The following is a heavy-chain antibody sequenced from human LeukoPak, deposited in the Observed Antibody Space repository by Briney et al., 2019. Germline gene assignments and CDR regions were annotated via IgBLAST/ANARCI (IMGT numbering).Heavy chain of an antibody. CDR2: MNPNSGYT. J-gene: IGHJ6*02. Sequence: ASVKVSCKASGYTFTSWDIIWVRQATGQRLEWMGWMNPNSGYTGYSQKFQGRITMTRNISTSTAYLELSSLRSEDTAVFYCARGPRYSYGAIYHFGMDVWGQGTTVTVSS. D-gene: IGHD5-18*01. V-gene: IGHV1-8*01. CDR3: ARGPRYSYGAIYHFGMDV. CDR1: GYTFTSWD.